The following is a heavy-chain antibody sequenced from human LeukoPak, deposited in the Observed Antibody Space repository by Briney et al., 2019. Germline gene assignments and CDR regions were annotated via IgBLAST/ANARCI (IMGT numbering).Heavy chain of an antibody. Sequence: PSETLSLTCTVSGGSISSSSYYWSWIRQPPGKGLEWIGEINHSGSTNYNPSLKSRVTISVDTSKNQFSLKLSSVTAADTAVYYCARGPAAVTYYFDYWGQGTLVTVSS. CDR1: GGSISSSSYY. J-gene: IGHJ4*02. D-gene: IGHD6-13*01. CDR2: INHSGST. V-gene: IGHV4-39*07. CDR3: ARGPAAVTYYFDY.